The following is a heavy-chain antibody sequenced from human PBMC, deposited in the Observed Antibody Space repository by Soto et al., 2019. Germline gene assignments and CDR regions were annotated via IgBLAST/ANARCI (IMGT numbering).Heavy chain of an antibody. CDR1: GYTFTGYY. CDR3: ARDGRDFHGGRNWFDP. J-gene: IGHJ5*02. Sequence: ASVKVSCKASGYTFTGYYMHWVRQAPGQGLEWMRIINPSGGSTSYAQKFQGRVTMTRDTSTSTVYMELSSLRSEDTAVYYCARDGRDFHGGRNWFDPWGQGTLVTVSS. CDR2: INPSGGST. D-gene: IGHD2-15*01. V-gene: IGHV1-46*01.